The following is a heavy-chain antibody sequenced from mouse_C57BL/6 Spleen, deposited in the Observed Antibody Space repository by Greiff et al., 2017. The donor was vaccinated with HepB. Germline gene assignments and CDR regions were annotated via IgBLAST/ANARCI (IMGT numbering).Heavy chain of an antibody. CDR3: AVTYYYGTHYFDY. V-gene: IGHV1-72*01. D-gene: IGHD1-1*01. J-gene: IGHJ2*01. CDR2: IDPNSGGT. Sequence: QVQLKQPGAELVKPGASVKLSCKASGYTFTSYLMHWVKQRPGRGLEWIGTIDPNSGGTKYNEKFKSKATLTVDKPPSAAYMQLSSLKSEASAVYDCAVTYYYGTHYFDYWGKGTTLTVSS. CDR1: GYTFTSYL.